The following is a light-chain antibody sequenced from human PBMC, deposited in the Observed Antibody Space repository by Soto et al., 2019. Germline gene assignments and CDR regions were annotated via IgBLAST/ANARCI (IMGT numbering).Light chain of an antibody. CDR2: EVS. V-gene: IGLV2-14*01. CDR1: SSDVGGYNY. Sequence: LTHPASVSWSPGQSITISCTGTSSDVGGYNYVSWYQQHPGKAPQLMIYEVSNRPSGVSNRFSGSKSGNTASLTISGLQPEDEADYHCSSYSSGSTLYVFGSGTKSPS. CDR3: SSYSSGSTLYV. J-gene: IGLJ1*01.